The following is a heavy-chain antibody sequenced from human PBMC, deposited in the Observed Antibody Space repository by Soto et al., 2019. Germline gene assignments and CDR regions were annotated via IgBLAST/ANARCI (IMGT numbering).Heavy chain of an antibody. CDR1: GFTFSSYA. CDR3: AKVSASGSGTYTKRNFYYHYYGMDV. D-gene: IGHD3-10*01. Sequence: DVQLLESGGGLAQPGGSLRLSCAASGFTFSSYAMHWVRQAPGKGLEWVSTISGGGSSTYYADSVKGRFTISRGNSKNTLYLQMNSLRADDTAVYYCAKVSASGSGTYTKRNFYYHYYGMDVWGQGTTVTVSS. V-gene: IGHV3-23*01. J-gene: IGHJ6*02. CDR2: ISGGGSST.